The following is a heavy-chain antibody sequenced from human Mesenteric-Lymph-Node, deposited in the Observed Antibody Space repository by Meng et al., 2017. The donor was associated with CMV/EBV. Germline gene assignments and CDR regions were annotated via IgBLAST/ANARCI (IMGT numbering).Heavy chain of an antibody. D-gene: IGHD4-17*01. Sequence: VSGGSVTSGDSYWTWIRQHPEKGLEWIGYIYYMGNTYYNPSLGSRLAMSLDKSKKQFSLELRSVTAADTAVYYCAKDSVTTGVFGYWGQGTLVTVSS. CDR1: GGSVTSGDSY. CDR3: AKDSVTTGVFGY. J-gene: IGHJ4*02. CDR2: IYYMGNT. V-gene: IGHV4-31*02.